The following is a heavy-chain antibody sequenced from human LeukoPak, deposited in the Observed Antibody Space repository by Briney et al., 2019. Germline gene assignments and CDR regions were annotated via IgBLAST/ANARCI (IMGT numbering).Heavy chain of an antibody. CDR2: IWYDGSNK. J-gene: IGHJ4*02. CDR1: GFTFSSYG. Sequence: GRSLRLSCAASGFTFSSYGMHWVRQAPGKGLEWVAVIWYDGSNKYYADSVKGRFTISRDNSKNTLYLQMNSLRAEDTAVYYCARDNSSGYFDYWGQGTLVTVSS. CDR3: ARDNSSGYFDY. V-gene: IGHV3-33*01. D-gene: IGHD3-22*01.